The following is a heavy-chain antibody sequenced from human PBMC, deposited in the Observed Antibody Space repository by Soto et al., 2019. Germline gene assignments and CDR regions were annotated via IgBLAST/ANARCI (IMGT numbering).Heavy chain of an antibody. CDR1: GYSISSGYY. V-gene: IGHV4-38-2*01. CDR2: IYHSGST. Sequence: KASETLSLTCAVSGYSISSGYYWGCIRQPPGRGLEWIGSIYHSGSTYYNPSLKSRVTISVDTSKNQFSLKLSSVTAADTAVYYCAIRSGYSYGYFDYWGQGTLVTVYS. J-gene: IGHJ4*02. CDR3: AIRSGYSYGYFDY. D-gene: IGHD5-18*01.